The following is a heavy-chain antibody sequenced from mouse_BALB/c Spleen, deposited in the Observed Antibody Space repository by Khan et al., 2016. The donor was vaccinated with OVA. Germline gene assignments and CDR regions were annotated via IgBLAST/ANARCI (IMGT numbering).Heavy chain of an antibody. CDR3: ARGRCGNYDGFAY. D-gene: IGHD1-2*01. CDR1: GYTFTDYA. V-gene: IGHV1S137*01. CDR2: ISTYSGNT. J-gene: IGHJ3*01. Sequence: QVQLQQSGPELVKPGVSVKISCKASGYTFTDYAMHWVKQSHAKSLEWIGVISTYSGNTNYNQKFKGKATMTVDKSSSTAYMELASLTSEDSAIYYWARGRCGNYDGFAYWGQGTLVTVSA.